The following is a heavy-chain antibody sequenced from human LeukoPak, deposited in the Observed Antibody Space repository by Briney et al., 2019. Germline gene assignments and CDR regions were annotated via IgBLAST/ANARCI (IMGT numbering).Heavy chain of an antibody. D-gene: IGHD5-24*01. CDR3: ARAVEMATNTFDY. CDR2: IYYSGST. V-gene: IGHV4-39*01. CDR1: GGSISSSSYY. Sequence: PSETLSLTCTVSGGSISSSSYYWGWIRQPPGKGLEWIVSIYYSGSTYYNPSLKSRVTISVYTSKSQFSLKLSSVTAADTAVYYCARAVEMATNTFDYWGQGTLVTVPS. J-gene: IGHJ4*02.